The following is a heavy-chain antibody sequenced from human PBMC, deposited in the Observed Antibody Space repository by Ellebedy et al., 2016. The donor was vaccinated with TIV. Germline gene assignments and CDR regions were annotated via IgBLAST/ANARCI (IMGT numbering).Heavy chain of an antibody. D-gene: IGHD2-2*02. CDR2: IYYSGST. J-gene: IGHJ4*02. V-gene: IGHV4-59*01. CDR1: GGSISRDC. Sequence: SETLSLXXTVSGGSISRDCWSWIRQSPGKGLEWIGYIYYSGSTNYNPSLKSRVTISVDTSKNQFSLRLSSVTAADTAVYYCARSGIRSSVRSHVDYWGQGTLVTVSS. CDR3: ARSGIRSSVRSHVDY.